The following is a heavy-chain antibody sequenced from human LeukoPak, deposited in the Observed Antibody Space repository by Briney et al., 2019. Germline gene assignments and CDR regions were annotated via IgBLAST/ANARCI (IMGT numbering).Heavy chain of an antibody. CDR3: ARAKGIAVAGSRFDY. CDR2: IYYSGSN. V-gene: IGHV4-59*01. Sequence: SETLSLTCTVSGGSISSFYWSWIRQPPGKGLEWIGYIYYSGSNNYNPSLKSRVTISVDTSKYQFSLKLSSVTAADTAVYYCARAKGIAVAGSRFDYWGQGTLVTVSS. J-gene: IGHJ4*02. D-gene: IGHD6-19*01. CDR1: GGSISSFY.